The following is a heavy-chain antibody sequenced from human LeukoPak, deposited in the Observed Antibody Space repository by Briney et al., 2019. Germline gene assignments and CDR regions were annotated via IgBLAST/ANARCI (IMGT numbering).Heavy chain of an antibody. D-gene: IGHD1-26*01. CDR2: IYHSGST. CDR1: GGSISSGGYY. J-gene: IGHJ3*02. Sequence: PSETLSLTCTVSGGSISSGGYYWSWIRQPPGKGLEWIGYIYHSGSTYYNPSLKSRVTISVDRSKNQFSLKLSSVTAADTAVYYCAREGNLWWELPEGDAFDIWGQGTMATVSS. CDR3: AREGNLWWELPEGDAFDI. V-gene: IGHV4-30-2*01.